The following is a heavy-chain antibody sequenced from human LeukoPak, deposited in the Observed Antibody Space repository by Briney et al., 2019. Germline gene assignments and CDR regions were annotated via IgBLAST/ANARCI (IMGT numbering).Heavy chain of an antibody. CDR3: ARDQGGSSWSRNWFDP. CDR2: IWYDGSNK. Sequence: PGGSLRLSCAASGFTSRKYGMHWVRQAPGKGLEWVAVIWYDGSNKYYADSVKGRVTISRDNPKNTLYLQMNSLTAEDTAVYYCARDQGGSSWSRNWFDPWGQGTLVTVSS. J-gene: IGHJ5*02. D-gene: IGHD6-13*01. V-gene: IGHV3-33*01. CDR1: GFTSRKYG.